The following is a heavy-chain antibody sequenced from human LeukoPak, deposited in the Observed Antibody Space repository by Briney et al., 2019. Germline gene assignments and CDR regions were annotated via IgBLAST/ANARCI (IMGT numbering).Heavy chain of an antibody. D-gene: IGHD2-15*01. CDR2: ISFDGSTK. J-gene: IGHJ4*02. CDR3: ATDRATQYFDY. Sequence: GGSLRLSCAASGFTFSTYAMHWVRQAPGKGLEWVADISFDGSTKYYADFVKGRFTISRDNSKNTLYLQMNSLRAEDTAVYYCATDRATQYFDYWGQGTLVSVSS. CDR1: GFTFSTYA. V-gene: IGHV3-30-3*01.